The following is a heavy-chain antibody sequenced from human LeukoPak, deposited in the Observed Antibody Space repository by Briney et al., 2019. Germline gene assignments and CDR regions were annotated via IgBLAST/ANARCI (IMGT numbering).Heavy chain of an antibody. CDR3: ARDPDITMIVVGMPDY. CDR1: GYTFTSYY. CDR2: INPSGGST. D-gene: IGHD3-22*01. V-gene: IGHV1-46*01. Sequence: GASVKVSCKASGYTFTSYYMHWVRQAPGQGLEWMGIINPSGGSTSYAQKFQGGVTMTRDTSTSTVYMELSSLRSEDTAVYYCARDPDITMIVVGMPDYWGQGTLVTVSS. J-gene: IGHJ4*02.